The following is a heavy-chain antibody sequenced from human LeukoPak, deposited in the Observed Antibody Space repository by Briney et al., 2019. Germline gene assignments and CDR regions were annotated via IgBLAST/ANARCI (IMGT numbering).Heavy chain of an antibody. CDR1: GFTFSSYA. J-gene: IGHJ4*02. Sequence: GALRLSCAASGFTFSSYAMSWVRQAPGKGLEWFSTISGSGDSTYYADSVKGRFTISRDNSKNTLYLQMNSLRAEDTAVYYCAKGWTGYYIFDYWGQGTLVTVSS. V-gene: IGHV3-23*01. CDR3: AKGWTGYYIFDY. CDR2: ISGSGDST. D-gene: IGHD3/OR15-3a*01.